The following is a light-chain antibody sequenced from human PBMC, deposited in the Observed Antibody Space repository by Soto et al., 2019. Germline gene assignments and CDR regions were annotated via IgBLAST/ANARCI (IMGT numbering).Light chain of an antibody. Sequence: EIVMTQSPATLSVSPVESATLSCRASQSVSSNLAWHQQKPGQAPRILMYDASTRATGISARFSGSGSGTDFTLTISSLEPEDFAVYYCQQRARWVTFGQGTRLEIK. V-gene: IGKV3-15*01. CDR2: DAS. J-gene: IGKJ5*01. CDR3: QQRARWVT. CDR1: QSVSSN.